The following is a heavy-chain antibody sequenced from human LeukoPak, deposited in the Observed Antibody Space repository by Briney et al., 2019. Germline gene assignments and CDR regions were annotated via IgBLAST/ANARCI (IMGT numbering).Heavy chain of an antibody. V-gene: IGHV4-4*02. Sequence: SETLSLTCAVSGGSISSSNWWGWVRQPPGKGLEWIGEIYHSGSTNYNPSLKSRVTISVDTSKNQFSLKLSSVTAADTAVYYCARGRMGRMITFGGARYYFDYWGQGTLVTVSS. J-gene: IGHJ4*02. D-gene: IGHD3-16*01. CDR1: GGSISSSNW. CDR3: ARGRMGRMITFGGARYYFDY. CDR2: IYHSGST.